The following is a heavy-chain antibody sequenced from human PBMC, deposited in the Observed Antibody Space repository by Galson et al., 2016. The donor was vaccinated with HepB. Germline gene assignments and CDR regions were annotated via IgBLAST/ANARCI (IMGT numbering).Heavy chain of an antibody. CDR3: ATLRETAMSKCPEH. Sequence: SVKVSCKVSGYRFTGLSMHWVRQAPGKGLEWMGGFDPQEGETLYTQKFQGRVSMTEDTSTDTAYMELTRLRSEDTAVYYCATLRETAMSKCPEHWGQGTLVIVSS. V-gene: IGHV1-24*01. CDR1: GYRFTGLS. J-gene: IGHJ1*01. CDR2: FDPQEGET. D-gene: IGHD5-18*01.